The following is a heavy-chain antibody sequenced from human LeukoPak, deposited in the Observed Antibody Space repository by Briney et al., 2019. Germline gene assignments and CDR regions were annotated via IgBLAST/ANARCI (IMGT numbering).Heavy chain of an antibody. V-gene: IGHV3-9*01. J-gene: IGHJ4*02. CDR3: AKPYCTNGVCHTGFDY. CDR2: ISWNSGSI. Sequence: GGSLRLSCAASGFTFDDYAMHWVRQAPGKGLEWVSGISWNSGSIGYADSVKGRFTISRDNAKNSLYLQMNSLRAEDTALYYCAKPYCTNGVCHTGFDYWGQGTLVTVS. CDR1: GFTFDDYA. D-gene: IGHD2-8*01.